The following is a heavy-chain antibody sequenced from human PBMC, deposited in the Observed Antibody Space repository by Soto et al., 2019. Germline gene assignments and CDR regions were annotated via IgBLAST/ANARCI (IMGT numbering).Heavy chain of an antibody. CDR3: ARDPLVGAPDYFDY. Sequence: GLLRLYCAASGFTFCSYAMHWVRQAPGKGLEWVAVISYDGSNKYYADSVKGRFTISRDNSKNTLYLQMNSLRAEDTAVYYCARDPLVGAPDYFDYWGQGTLVTVSS. CDR1: GFTFCSYA. J-gene: IGHJ4*02. CDR2: ISYDGSNK. D-gene: IGHD1-26*01. V-gene: IGHV3-30-3*01.